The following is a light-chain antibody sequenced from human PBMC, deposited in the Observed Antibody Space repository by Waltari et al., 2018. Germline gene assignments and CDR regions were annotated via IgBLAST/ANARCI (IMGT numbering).Light chain of an antibody. CDR2: GVN. V-gene: IGLV1-40*01. Sequence: QSVLTQPPSVSGAPGQRVTISCTGSWSNIGAGYDVHWYQQLPGKVPTLLVCGVNTRPPGVPDRFFGSKSGTSASLAIPGLQPEDEADYYCQSYDTSLGVGVGGGTKLTVL. J-gene: IGLJ2*01. CDR3: QSYDTSLGVG. CDR1: WSNIGAGYD.